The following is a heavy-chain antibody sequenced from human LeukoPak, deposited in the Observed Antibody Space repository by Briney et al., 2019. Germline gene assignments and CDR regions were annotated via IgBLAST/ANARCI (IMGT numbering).Heavy chain of an antibody. J-gene: IGHJ4*02. D-gene: IGHD3-22*01. Sequence: PGGSLRLSCVAYGVILNTYGMHWVRQAPGKGLEWVAFIRYDGGNQYYADSVKGRFTISRDNSKNTMSLQMNSLRAEDTAVYYCAKDGDDCIDFWGQGTLVTVSS. V-gene: IGHV3-30*02. CDR2: IRYDGGNQ. CDR1: GVILNTYG. CDR3: AKDGDDCIDF.